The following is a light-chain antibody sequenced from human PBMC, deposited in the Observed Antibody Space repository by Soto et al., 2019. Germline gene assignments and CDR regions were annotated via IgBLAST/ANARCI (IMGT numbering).Light chain of an antibody. J-gene: IGKJ1*01. V-gene: IGKV1-5*01. CDR3: QQYNSYSGT. Sequence: DIQMTQSPSSLSASVGDTVTVTWRATQSISSWLAWYQQKPGKAPKLLIYDASSLESGVPSRFSGSGSGTEFTLTISSLQPDDFATYYCQQYNSYSGTFGQGTKVDIK. CDR2: DAS. CDR1: QSISSW.